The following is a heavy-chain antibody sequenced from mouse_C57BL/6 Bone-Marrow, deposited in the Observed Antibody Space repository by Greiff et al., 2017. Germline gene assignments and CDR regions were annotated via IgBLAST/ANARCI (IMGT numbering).Heavy chain of an antibody. CDR3: ARFAYSGPY. Sequence: QVQLQPSGAELARPGASVKLSCKASGYTFTSYGISWVKQRTGQGLEWIGEIYPRSGNTYYNEKFKGKATLTADKSSSTAYMELRSLTSEDSAVYFCARFAYSGPYWGQGTLVTVSA. CDR2: IYPRSGNT. V-gene: IGHV1-81*01. D-gene: IGHD2-12*01. CDR1: GYTFTSYG. J-gene: IGHJ3*01.